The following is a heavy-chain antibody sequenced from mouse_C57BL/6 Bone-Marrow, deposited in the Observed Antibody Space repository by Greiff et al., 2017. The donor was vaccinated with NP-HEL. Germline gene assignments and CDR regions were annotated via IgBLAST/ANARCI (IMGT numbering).Heavy chain of an antibody. Sequence: QVQLQQSGTELVKPGASVKLSCKASGYTFTSYWMHWVKQRPGQGLEWIGNINPSNGGTNYNEKFKSKATLTVDKSSSTAYMQLSSLTSEDSAVYYCARCRSTGYDYYYYAMDYWGQGTSVTVSS. V-gene: IGHV1-53*01. CDR1: GYTFTSYW. CDR3: ARCRSTGYDYYYYAMDY. CDR2: INPSNGGT. J-gene: IGHJ4*01. D-gene: IGHD2-4*01.